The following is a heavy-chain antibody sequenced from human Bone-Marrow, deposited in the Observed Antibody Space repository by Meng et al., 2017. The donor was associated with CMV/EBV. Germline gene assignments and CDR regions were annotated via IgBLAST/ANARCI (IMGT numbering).Heavy chain of an antibody. Sequence: ASVKVSCKASGYTFTSYYMHWVRQAPGQGLEWMGIINPSGGSTSYAQKFQGRVTMTRDTSTSTVYMELGSLRSEDTAVYYCAREKTYQPRGRYYYYYGMDVWGQGTTVTVSS. CDR1: GYTFTSYY. V-gene: IGHV1-46*01. CDR2: INPSGGST. D-gene: IGHD2-2*01. CDR3: AREKTYQPRGRYYYYYGMDV. J-gene: IGHJ6*02.